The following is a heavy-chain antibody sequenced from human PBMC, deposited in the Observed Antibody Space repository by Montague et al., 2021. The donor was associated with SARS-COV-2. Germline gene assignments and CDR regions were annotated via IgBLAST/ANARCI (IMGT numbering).Heavy chain of an antibody. CDR3: ARTPPGDYSARFDY. D-gene: IGHD4-17*01. CDR2: INWHDDK. Sequence: PALVKPTQTLTLTCTFSGFSLTTSGMCVRWIRQSPGKALEWLALINWHDDKYYSTSLKARLTISKDTSKNQVVLTMTNMDPLDTATYYCARTPPGDYSARFDYWGQGILVTVSP. V-gene: IGHV2-70*01. J-gene: IGHJ4*02. CDR1: GFSLTTSGMC.